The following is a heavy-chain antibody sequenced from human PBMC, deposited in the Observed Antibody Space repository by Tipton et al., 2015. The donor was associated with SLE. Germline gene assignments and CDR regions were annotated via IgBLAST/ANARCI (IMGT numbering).Heavy chain of an antibody. CDR1: GGSISSSSYY. V-gene: IGHV4-39*07. CDR3: ARDRLTWAPFDY. J-gene: IGHJ4*02. D-gene: IGHD7-27*01. CDR2: IYYSGST. Sequence: TLSLTCTVSGGSISSSSYYWGWIRQPPGKGLEWIGSIYYSGSTYYNPSLKSRVTISVDTSKNQFSLKLSSVTAADTAVYYCARDRLTWAPFDYWGQGTLVIVSS.